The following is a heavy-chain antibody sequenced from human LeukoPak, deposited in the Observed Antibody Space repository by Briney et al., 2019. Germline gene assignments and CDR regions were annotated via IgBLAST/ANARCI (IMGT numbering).Heavy chain of an antibody. CDR2: IRSKTNSYAT. V-gene: IGHV3-73*01. J-gene: IGHJ4*02. D-gene: IGHD2-15*01. Sequence: GGSLRLSCVASGFTFSGSAMHWVRQASGKGLEWVGRIRSKTNSYATAYAASVKSRFTVFRDDSKSTAYLQMNSLKTEDTAVYYCTRRVVAGVNFDYWGQGTLVTVSS. CDR3: TRRVVAGVNFDY. CDR1: GFTFSGSA.